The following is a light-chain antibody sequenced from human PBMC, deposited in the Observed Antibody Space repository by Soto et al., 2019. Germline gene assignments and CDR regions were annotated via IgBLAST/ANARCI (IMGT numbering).Light chain of an antibody. CDR2: YDS. CDR3: QVWDIGSGVV. CDR1: NIGSKS. J-gene: IGLJ2*01. V-gene: IGLV3-21*04. Sequence: SYELTQAPSVSVAPGKTARITCGGNNIGSKSVHWYQQKPGQAPVLVIYYDSDRPSGIPERFSGSNSGNTATLTISRVEAGDEADYYCQVWDIGSGVVFGGGTKLTVL.